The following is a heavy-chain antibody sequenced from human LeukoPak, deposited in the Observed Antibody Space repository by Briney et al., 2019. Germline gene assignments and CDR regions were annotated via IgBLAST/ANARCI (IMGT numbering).Heavy chain of an antibody. V-gene: IGHV5-51*01. D-gene: IGHD6-19*01. Sequence: HGESLKISCKGSGYSFTIYWIGWVRQMPGKGLEWMGIIYPGDSDTRYSASFQGQVTLSAYRCISTAYLQWSSLKASDTATYYCAKLSGRHPNDWFDPWGQGTLVTVSS. CDR1: GYSFTIYW. CDR2: IYPGDSDT. J-gene: IGHJ5*02. CDR3: AKLSGRHPNDWFDP.